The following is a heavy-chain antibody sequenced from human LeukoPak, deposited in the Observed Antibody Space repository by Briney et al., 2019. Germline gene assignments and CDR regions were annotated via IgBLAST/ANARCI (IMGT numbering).Heavy chain of an antibody. CDR1: GLTFSSHW. D-gene: IGHD3-10*01. J-gene: IGHJ6*02. V-gene: IGHV3-74*01. Sequence: GGSLRLSCAASGLTFSSHWMHWVRQAPGKGLVWVSRITNDGSSTTYADSVKGRFTISRDNAKNSLYLQMNSLRAEDTAVYYCARALWSGPVYYGMDVWGQGTTVTVSS. CDR3: ARALWSGPVYYGMDV. CDR2: ITNDGSST.